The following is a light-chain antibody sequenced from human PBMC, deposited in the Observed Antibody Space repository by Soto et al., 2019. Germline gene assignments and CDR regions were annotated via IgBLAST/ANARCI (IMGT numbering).Light chain of an antibody. CDR2: GAS. Sequence: EILMTQSPATLSVSPGERATLSCRASQSVDSNLAWYQQKPGQAPRLLIYGASTRATGISARFSGSGSGTEFTLTISSLQAEDVAVYYCQQYYSTPLFGPGTKVDIK. CDR1: QSVDSN. J-gene: IGKJ3*01. CDR3: QQYYSTPL. V-gene: IGKV3-15*01.